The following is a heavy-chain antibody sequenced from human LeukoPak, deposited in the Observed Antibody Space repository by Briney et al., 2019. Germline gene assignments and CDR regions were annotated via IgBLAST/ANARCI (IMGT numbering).Heavy chain of an antibody. CDR1: GYTFTSYG. V-gene: IGHV1-18*01. Sequence: ASVKVSCKASGYTFTSYGISWVRQAPGQRLEWMGWISAYNGNTNYAQKLQGRVTMTTDTSTSTAYMELRSLRSDDTAVYYCARDTSPVPALSDHDSSGWPRASDYWGQGTLVTVSS. J-gene: IGHJ4*02. CDR3: ARDTSPVPALSDHDSSGWPRASDY. CDR2: ISAYNGNT. D-gene: IGHD6-19*01.